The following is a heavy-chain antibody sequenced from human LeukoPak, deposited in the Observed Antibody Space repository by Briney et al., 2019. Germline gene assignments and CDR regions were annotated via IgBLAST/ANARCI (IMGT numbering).Heavy chain of an antibody. Sequence: ASGHALVKPTQTLTLTCTFAGFSLSTSGMCVNWIRQPPGQALEWLARVDWDDDNYYSTSLKTRLTISTDTSKNQLDVTMSHLDPAETASYYGARTRGHDYCDYWGQGTLVTVSS. CDR3: ARTRGHDYCDY. CDR2: VDWDDDN. V-gene: IGHV2-70*11. D-gene: IGHD3-16*01. CDR1: GFSLSTSGMC. J-gene: IGHJ4*02.